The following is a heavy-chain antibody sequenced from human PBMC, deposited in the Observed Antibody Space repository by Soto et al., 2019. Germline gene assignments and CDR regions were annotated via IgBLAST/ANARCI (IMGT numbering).Heavy chain of an antibody. CDR1: GGSISSYY. J-gene: IGHJ4*02. Sequence: SETLSLTCTVSGGSISSYYWSWIRQPPGKGLEWIGYIYYSGSTNYNPSLKSRVTISVDTSKNQFSLKLSSVTAADTAVYYCARRDSSGWYGIYFDYWGQGTLVTVSS. D-gene: IGHD6-19*01. CDR2: IYYSGST. CDR3: ARRDSSGWYGIYFDY. V-gene: IGHV4-59*08.